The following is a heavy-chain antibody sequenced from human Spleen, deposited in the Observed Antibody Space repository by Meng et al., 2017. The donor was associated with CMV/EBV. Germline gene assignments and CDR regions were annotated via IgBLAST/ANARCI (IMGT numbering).Heavy chain of an antibody. V-gene: IGHV1-69*05. CDR3: ASSLIYDYVWGFSFDY. D-gene: IGHD3-16*01. J-gene: IGHJ4*02. Sequence: TFSSYAISWVRQAPGQGLEWMGGIIPIFGTANYAQKFQGRVTITTDESTSTAYMELSSLRSEDTAVYYCASSLIYDYVWGFSFDYWGQGTLVTVSS. CDR2: IIPIFGTA. CDR1: TFSSYA.